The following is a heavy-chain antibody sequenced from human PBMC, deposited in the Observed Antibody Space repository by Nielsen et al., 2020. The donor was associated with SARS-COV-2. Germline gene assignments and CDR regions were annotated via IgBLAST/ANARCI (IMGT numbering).Heavy chain of an antibody. J-gene: IGHJ6*03. V-gene: IGHV3-48*04. CDR2: ISSSSSTI. Sequence: GESLKISCAASGFTFSSYSMNWVRQAPGKGLEWVSYISSSSSTIYYADSVKGRFTISRDNAKNSLYLQMNSLRAEDTAVYYCARLSGSYPYYYYYYMDVWGKGTTVTVSS. CDR3: ARLSGSYPYYYYYYMDV. D-gene: IGHD1-26*01. CDR1: GFTFSSYS.